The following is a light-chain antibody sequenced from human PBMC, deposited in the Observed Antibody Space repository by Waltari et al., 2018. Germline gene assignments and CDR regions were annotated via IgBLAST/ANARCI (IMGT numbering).Light chain of an antibody. J-gene: IGLJ2*01. V-gene: IGLV6-57*03. Sequence: NFMLTPPHSVSESPGKTVTISCTRSSGSIGDNFVQWYQQRPGSAPTIMMYDDDQKSSGVPDRFSAYVDRSANSASLTISGLQTDDEADYHCQSQDTDLLKVFGGGTKVTVL. CDR2: DDD. CDR3: QSQDTDLLKV. CDR1: SGSIGDNF.